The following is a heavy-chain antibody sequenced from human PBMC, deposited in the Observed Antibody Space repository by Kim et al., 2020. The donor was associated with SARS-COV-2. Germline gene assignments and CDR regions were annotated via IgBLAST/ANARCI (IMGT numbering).Heavy chain of an antibody. CDR2: IYYSGST. CDR1: GGSISSYY. J-gene: IGHJ5*02. CDR3: ARGGGTKGWFDP. Sequence: SETLSLTCTVSGGSISSYYWSWIRQPPGKGLEWIGYIYYSGSTNYNPSLKRRVTISVDTSKNQFSLKLSSVTAADTAVYYCARGGGTKGWFDPWGQGTLVTVSS. D-gene: IGHD1-26*01. V-gene: IGHV4-59*01.